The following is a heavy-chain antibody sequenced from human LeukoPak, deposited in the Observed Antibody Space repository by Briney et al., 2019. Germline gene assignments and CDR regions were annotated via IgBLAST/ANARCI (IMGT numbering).Heavy chain of an antibody. J-gene: IGHJ4*02. CDR3: AKGPYDYVWGSYRYFDY. CDR1: GFTFSGYA. Sequence: PGGSLRLSCAASGFTFSGYAMSWVRQAPGKGLERVSAISGSGGSTYYADSVKGRFTISRDNSKNTLYLQMNSLRAEDTAVYYCAKGPYDYVWGSYRYFDYWGQGTLVTVSS. D-gene: IGHD3-16*02. V-gene: IGHV3-23*01. CDR2: ISGSGGST.